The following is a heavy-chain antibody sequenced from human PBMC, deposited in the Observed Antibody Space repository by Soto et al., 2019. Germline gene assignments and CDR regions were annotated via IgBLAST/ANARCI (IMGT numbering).Heavy chain of an antibody. CDR3: ARLLFGAANWFDP. CDR2: IYYSGST. V-gene: IGHV4-59*01. J-gene: IGHJ5*02. D-gene: IGHD3-10*01. Sequence: SESLSLTCTVSGGSISSYYWSWIRQPPGKGLEWIGYIYYSGSTNYNPSLKSRVTISVDTSKNQFSLKLSSVTAADTAVYYCARLLFGAANWFDPWGQGTLVTVSS. CDR1: GGSISSYY.